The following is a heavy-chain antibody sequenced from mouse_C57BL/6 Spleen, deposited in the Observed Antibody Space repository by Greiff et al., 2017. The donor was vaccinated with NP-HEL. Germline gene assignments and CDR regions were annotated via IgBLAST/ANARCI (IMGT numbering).Heavy chain of an antibody. CDR2: IDPSDSYT. CDR1: GYTFTSYW. V-gene: IGHV1-69*01. CDR3: ARGYYGSSYAMDY. J-gene: IGHJ4*01. Sequence: VQLQQSGAELVMPGASVKLSCKASGYTFTSYWMHWVKQRPGQGLEWIGEIDPSDSYTNYNQKFKGKSTLTVDKSSRTAYMQLSSLTSEDSAVYYCARGYYGSSYAMDYWGQGTSVTVSS. D-gene: IGHD1-1*01.